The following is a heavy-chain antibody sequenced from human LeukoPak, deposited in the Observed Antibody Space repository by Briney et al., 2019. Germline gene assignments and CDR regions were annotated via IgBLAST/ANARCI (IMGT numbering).Heavy chain of an antibody. CDR1: GGSISSSSYY. Sequence: SETLSLTCTVSGGSISSSSYYWGWIRQPPGKGLEWIGSIYYSGSTYYNPSLKSRVTISVDTSKNQFSVKLSSVTAADTAVYYCARGPYYYDSRGYQYFQRWGQGTLVTVSS. D-gene: IGHD3-22*01. V-gene: IGHV4-39*07. CDR3: ARGPYYYDSRGYQYFQR. J-gene: IGHJ1*01. CDR2: IYYSGST.